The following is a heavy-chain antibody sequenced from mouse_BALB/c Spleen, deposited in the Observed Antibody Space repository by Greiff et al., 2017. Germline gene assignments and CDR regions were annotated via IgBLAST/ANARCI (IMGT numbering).Heavy chain of an antibody. CDR2: IWTGGGT. CDR3: VRERTTGSFDY. J-gene: IGHJ2*01. D-gene: IGHD4-1*02. V-gene: IGHV2-9-2*01. Sequence: QVQLKESGPGLVAPSQSLSITCTVSGFSLTSYDISWIRQPPGKGLEWLGVIWTGGGTNYNSAFMSRLSISKDNSKSQVFLKMNSLQTDDTAIYYCVRERTTGSFDYWGQGTTLTVSS. CDR1: GFSLTSYD.